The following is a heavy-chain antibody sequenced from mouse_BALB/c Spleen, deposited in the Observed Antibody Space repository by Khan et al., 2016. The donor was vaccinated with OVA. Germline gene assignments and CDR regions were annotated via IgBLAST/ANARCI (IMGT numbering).Heavy chain of an antibody. CDR2: IYPGSANT. J-gene: IGHJ3*01. Sequence: VQLQESGAELARPGASVKLSCKTSGYTFTDFYINWVKQRTGQGLEWIGDIYPGSANTYYNEKFKGKATLTVDKSSSTAYMQLSSLTSEDSAGYFCARSGSGSFGFWGQGTLVTVSA. CDR3: ARSGSGSFGF. CDR1: GYTFTDFY. D-gene: IGHD2-2*01. V-gene: IGHV1-77*01.